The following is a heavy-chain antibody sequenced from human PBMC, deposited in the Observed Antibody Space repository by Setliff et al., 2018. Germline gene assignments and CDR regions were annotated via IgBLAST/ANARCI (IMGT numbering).Heavy chain of an antibody. V-gene: IGHV4-61*09. D-gene: IGHD3-10*01. CDR2: IDRSGNT. CDR3: ARSLGSGSYYGSRPFHSDY. CDR1: GDSISTGINY. J-gene: IGHJ4*02. Sequence: SETLSLTCTVSGDSISTGINYWSWIRQPAGKGLEWIGHIDRSGNTNFNPSLKSRVTISGDKSKNQFSLELSSVTAADTAVYYCARSLGSGSYYGSRPFHSDYWGQGIQVTVSS.